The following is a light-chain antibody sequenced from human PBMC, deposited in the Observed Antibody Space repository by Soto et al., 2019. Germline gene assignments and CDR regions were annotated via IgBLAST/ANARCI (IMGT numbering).Light chain of an antibody. CDR2: HAS. CDR3: QQYKEWPLT. CDR1: ESVSTN. V-gene: IGKV3-15*01. Sequence: EIVMTQSPAPLSVSPGERDTLSCRASESVSTNLAWYQQKFGQAPRLLIYHASTRATGIPARFSGSGSGTELTVTISSLQSEDFALYYGQQYKEWPLTFGGGTKVEIK. J-gene: IGKJ4*02.